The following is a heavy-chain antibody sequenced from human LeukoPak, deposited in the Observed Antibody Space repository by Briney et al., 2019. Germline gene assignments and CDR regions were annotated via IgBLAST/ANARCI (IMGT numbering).Heavy chain of an antibody. CDR2: ISSSGSTI. Sequence: GGSLRLSCAASGFTFSGYYMSWIRQAPGKGLEWGTYISSSGSTIYYADSVKGRFTISRDNAKNSMYLQMNSLRAEDTAVYYCAELGITMIGGVWGKGTTVTISS. CDR1: GFTFSGYY. D-gene: IGHD3-10*02. CDR3: AELGITMIGGV. J-gene: IGHJ6*04. V-gene: IGHV3-11*04.